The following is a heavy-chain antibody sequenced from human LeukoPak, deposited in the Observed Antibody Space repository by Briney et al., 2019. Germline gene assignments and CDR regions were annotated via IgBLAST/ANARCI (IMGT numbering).Heavy chain of an antibody. D-gene: IGHD3-10*01. V-gene: IGHV3-21*01. CDR2: ISSSSSYI. CDR1: GFTFSSYS. Sequence: PGGSLRLSCAASGFTFSSYSMNWVRQAPGKGLEWVSSISSSSSYIYYADSVKGRFTISRDNAKNSLYLQMNSLRAEDTAVYYCASLGRYGSGSYRSFNYWGQGTLVTVSS. CDR3: ASLGRYGSGSYRSFNY. J-gene: IGHJ4*02.